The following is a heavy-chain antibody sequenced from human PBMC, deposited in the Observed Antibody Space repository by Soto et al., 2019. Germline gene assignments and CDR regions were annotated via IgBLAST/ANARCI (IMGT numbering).Heavy chain of an antibody. J-gene: IGHJ5*02. CDR1: GCSISSYY. CDR3: GSNWFDP. V-gene: IGHV4-59*08. CDR2: IYYSGST. D-gene: IGHD6-19*01. Sequence: SETLSLTCTVSGCSISSYYWSWIRQPPGKGLEWIGYIYYSGSTNYNPSLKSRVTISVDTSKNQFSLKLSSVTAADTAVYYFGSNWFDPWGQGTLVTVSS.